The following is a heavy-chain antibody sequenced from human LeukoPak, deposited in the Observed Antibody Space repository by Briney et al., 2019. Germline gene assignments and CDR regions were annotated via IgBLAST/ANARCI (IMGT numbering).Heavy chain of an antibody. Sequence: GGSLRLSCAASGFTFSSYSMNWVRQAPGKGLEWVSSITSSSSYIYYADSVKGRFTISRDNAKNSLYLQMNSLRAEDTAVYYCARLDCSGGSCYQAIWGQGTLVTVSS. D-gene: IGHD2-15*01. V-gene: IGHV3-21*01. CDR1: GFTFSSYS. J-gene: IGHJ4*02. CDR3: ARLDCSGGSCYQAI. CDR2: ITSSSSYI.